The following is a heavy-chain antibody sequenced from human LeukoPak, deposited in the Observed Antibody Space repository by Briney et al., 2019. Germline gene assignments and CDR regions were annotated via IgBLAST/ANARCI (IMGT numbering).Heavy chain of an antibody. V-gene: IGHV3-74*01. CDR3: ARESHQFRYAFDI. J-gene: IGHJ3*02. D-gene: IGHD2-2*01. Sequence: AGSLRLSCAASGFTFSSYWKHWVRQAPGKGLVWISRINSDGSSTSYADSVKGRFTISRDNAKNTLYLQMNSLRAEDTAVYYCARESHQFRYAFDIWGQGTMVTVSS. CDR1: GFTFSSYW. CDR2: INSDGSST.